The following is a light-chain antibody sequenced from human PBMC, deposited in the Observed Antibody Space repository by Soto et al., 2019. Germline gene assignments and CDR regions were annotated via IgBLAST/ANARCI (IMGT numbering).Light chain of an antibody. CDR2: GAS. Sequence: DIQMTQSPSSLSASVGDRVTITCRASQNIVKYLNWYQQTPGQAPKLLIYGASRLESGVPSRFSGLGSGKFFTLTISSLQPEDFAIYYCQQSYSNLYTFGQGTRLEI. V-gene: IGKV1-39*01. CDR3: QQSYSNLYT. J-gene: IGKJ2*01. CDR1: QNIVKY.